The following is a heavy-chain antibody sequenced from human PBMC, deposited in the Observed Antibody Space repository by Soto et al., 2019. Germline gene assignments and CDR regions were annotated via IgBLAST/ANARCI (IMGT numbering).Heavy chain of an antibody. CDR1: GYTFTAYY. CDR3: ARQRKGAAAGPVDAFDI. CDR2: ISPNSGGT. Sequence: ASVMVSYQASGYTFTAYYMHWVRQAPGQGLEWMGWISPNSGGTFAAQKFQGRVTMTRDTSVNMAYMELTSLKSDDTAVYYCARQRKGAAAGPVDAFDIWRQGTMVTVSS. V-gene: IGHV1-2*02. D-gene: IGHD6-13*01. J-gene: IGHJ3*02.